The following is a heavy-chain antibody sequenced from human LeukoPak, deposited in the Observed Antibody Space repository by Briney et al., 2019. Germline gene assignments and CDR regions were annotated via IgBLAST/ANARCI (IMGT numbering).Heavy chain of an antibody. Sequence: GGSLRLSRAVSGFTFSSYWMSWFRQAPGKGPEWVANINQDGSQKFSVDSVKGRFTISRDNAKNSLSLQMNSLRVEDTAVYYCARDWFDGDYDRFDYWGQGTLVTVSS. V-gene: IGHV3-7*03. CDR1: GFTFSSYW. CDR3: ARDWFDGDYDRFDY. CDR2: INQDGSQK. D-gene: IGHD4-17*01. J-gene: IGHJ4*02.